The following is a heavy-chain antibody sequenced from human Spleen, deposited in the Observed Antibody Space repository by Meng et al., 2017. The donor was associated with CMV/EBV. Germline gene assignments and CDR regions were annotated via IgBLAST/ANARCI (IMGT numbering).Heavy chain of an antibody. CDR1: GGSISSSNW. V-gene: IGHV4-4*02. CDR3: ARVNRYCSSTSCRGGYFQH. Sequence: GSLRLSCAVSGGSISSSNWWSWVRQPPGKGLEWIGEIYHSGSTNYNPSLKSRVTISVDKSKNQFSLKLSSVTAADTAVYYRARVNRYCSSTSCRGGYFQHWGQGTLVTVSS. J-gene: IGHJ1*01. D-gene: IGHD2-2*01. CDR2: IYHSGST.